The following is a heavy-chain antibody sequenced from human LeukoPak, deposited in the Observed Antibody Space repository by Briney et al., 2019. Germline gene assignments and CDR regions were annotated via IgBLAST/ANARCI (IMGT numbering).Heavy chain of an antibody. CDR3: ARDSLTMVPWDY. D-gene: IGHD3-10*01. J-gene: IGHJ4*02. Sequence: ASVRVSCKASGYTFTSYYMHWVRQAPGQGLEWMGIINPSGGSTSYAQKFQGRVTMTRDTSTSTVYMELSSLRSEDTAVYYCARDSLTMVPWDYWGQGTLVTVSS. V-gene: IGHV1-46*01. CDR1: GYTFTSYY. CDR2: INPSGGST.